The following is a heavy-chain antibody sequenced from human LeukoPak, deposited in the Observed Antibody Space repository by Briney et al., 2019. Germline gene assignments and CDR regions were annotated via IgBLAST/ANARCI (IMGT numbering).Heavy chain of an antibody. V-gene: IGHV3-74*01. D-gene: IGHD2-2*01. CDR1: GFTFSSYW. CDR2: INSDGSST. Sequence: GGSLRLSCAASGFTFSSYWMHWVRQAPGKGLVWVSRINSDGSSTSYADSVKGRFTISRDNAKNTLYLQMNSLRAEDTAVYYCAREIEDIVVVPAAVYYYYYMDVWGKGTTATISS. J-gene: IGHJ6*03. CDR3: AREIEDIVVVPAAVYYYYYMDV.